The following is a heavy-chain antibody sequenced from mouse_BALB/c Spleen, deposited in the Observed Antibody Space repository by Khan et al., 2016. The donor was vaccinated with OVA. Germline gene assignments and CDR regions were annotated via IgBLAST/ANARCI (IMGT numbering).Heavy chain of an antibody. CDR3: ARSGYDYFAY. CDR1: GYAFSNYW. CDR2: IYPGNGDT. Sequence: VKLLESGAELVRPGSSVKLSCEASGYAFSNYWMNWVKQRPGQGLEWIGQIYPGNGDTNYNGKFKGKASLTADKSSSTAYMQLSSLTSEDSAVFFCARSGYDYFAYWGQGTLVTVSA. V-gene: IGHV1-80*01. J-gene: IGHJ3*01. D-gene: IGHD2-14*01.